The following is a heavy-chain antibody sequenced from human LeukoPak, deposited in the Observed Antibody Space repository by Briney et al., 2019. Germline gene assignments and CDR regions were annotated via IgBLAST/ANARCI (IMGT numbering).Heavy chain of an antibody. Sequence: PGGSLRLSCAASGFTFSSYSMNWVRQAPGKGLEWVAVISYDGSNKYYADSVKGRFTISRDNSKNTLYLQMNSLRAEDTAVYYCARDGGSSWYSGGIDYWGQGTLVTVSS. CDR3: ARDGGSSWYSGGIDY. V-gene: IGHV3-30*03. CDR2: ISYDGSNK. J-gene: IGHJ4*02. D-gene: IGHD6-13*01. CDR1: GFTFSSYS.